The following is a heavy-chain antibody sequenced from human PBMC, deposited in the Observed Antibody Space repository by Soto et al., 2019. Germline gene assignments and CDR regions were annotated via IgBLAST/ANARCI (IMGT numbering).Heavy chain of an antibody. V-gene: IGHV1-18*01. CDR2: ISAYNGNT. D-gene: IGHD2-15*01. CDR1: GYTFTTYG. J-gene: IGHJ4*02. CDR3: ARDHGYCSGGTCYPRY. Sequence: QVQLVQSGAEVKKPGASVKVSCKASGYTFTTYGISWVRQAPGQGLEWMGWISAYNGNTNYAQKLQGRVTMTTHTSTSTAYMELRSLRSDDAAVYDCARDHGYCSGGTCYPRYWGQGTLVTVSS.